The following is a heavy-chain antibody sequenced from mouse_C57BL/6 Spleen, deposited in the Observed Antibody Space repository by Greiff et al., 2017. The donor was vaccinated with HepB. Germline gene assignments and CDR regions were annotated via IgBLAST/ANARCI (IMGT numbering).Heavy chain of an antibody. V-gene: IGHV7-3*01. Sequence: EVKVVESGGGLVQPGGSLSLSCAASGFTFTDYYMSWVRQPPGKALEWLGFIRNKANGYTTEYSASVKGRFTISRDNSQSILYLQMNALRAEDSATYYCASLYYYGSSPYAMDYWGQGTSVTVSS. D-gene: IGHD1-1*01. CDR3: ASLYYYGSSPYAMDY. CDR2: IRNKANGYTT. J-gene: IGHJ4*01. CDR1: GFTFTDYY.